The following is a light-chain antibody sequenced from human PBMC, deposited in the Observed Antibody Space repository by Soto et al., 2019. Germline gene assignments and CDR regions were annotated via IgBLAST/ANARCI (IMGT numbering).Light chain of an antibody. CDR2: DAS. CDR3: QQYDTLPLT. CDR1: QDINNY. J-gene: IGKJ4*01. V-gene: IGKV1-33*01. Sequence: DIQMTQSPSSLSASVGDRVTIFCQASQDINNYLNWYQQKPGKAPKLLINDASNLETGVPSRFSGSGSGTEFTLTISSLQPEDIATYYCQQYDTLPLTFGGGTQLEIK.